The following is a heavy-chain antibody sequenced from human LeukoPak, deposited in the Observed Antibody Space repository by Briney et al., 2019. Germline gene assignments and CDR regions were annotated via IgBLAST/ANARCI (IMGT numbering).Heavy chain of an antibody. V-gene: IGHV3-48*04. D-gene: IGHD1-26*01. J-gene: IGHJ4*02. CDR3: ARDGPGIVGATRPYYFDY. Sequence: GGSLRLSCAASGFTFSSYSMNWVRQAPGKGLEWVSYISSSGSTIYYADSVKGRFTISRDNAKNSLYLQMNSLRAEDTAVYYCARDGPGIVGATRPYYFDYWGQGTLVTVSS. CDR1: GFTFSSYS. CDR2: ISSSGSTI.